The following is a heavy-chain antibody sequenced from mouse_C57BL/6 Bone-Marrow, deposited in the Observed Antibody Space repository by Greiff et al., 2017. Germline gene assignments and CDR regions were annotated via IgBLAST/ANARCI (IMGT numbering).Heavy chain of an antibody. D-gene: IGHD2-3*01. V-gene: IGHV1-50*01. CDR2: IDPSDSYT. Sequence: VQLQQPGAELVKPGASVKLSCKASGYTFTSYWMQWVKQRPGQGLEWIGEIDPSDSYTNYNQKFKGKATLTVDTSSSTAYMQLSSLTSADSAVYYCARDGYYFYYAMDYWGQGTSVTVSS. CDR1: GYTFTSYW. CDR3: ARDGYYFYYAMDY. J-gene: IGHJ4*01.